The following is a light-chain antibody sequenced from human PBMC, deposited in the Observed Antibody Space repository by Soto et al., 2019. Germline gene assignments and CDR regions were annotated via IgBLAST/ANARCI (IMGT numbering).Light chain of an antibody. CDR2: DND. J-gene: IGLJ2*01. Sequence: QSVLTQPPSVSAAPGQRVTISCSGSTSNIGNNFVSWYQHLPGTAPKLLIYDNDKRPSGIPARFSASKSGTSATLDITGLQTGDEADYYCGTRDSSLSVVVLGGGTKLTVL. V-gene: IGLV1-51*01. CDR1: TSNIGNNF. CDR3: GTRDSSLSVVV.